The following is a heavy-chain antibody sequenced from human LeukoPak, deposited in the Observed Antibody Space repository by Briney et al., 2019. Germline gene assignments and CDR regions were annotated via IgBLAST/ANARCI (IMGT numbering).Heavy chain of an antibody. D-gene: IGHD1-26*01. CDR2: INPNSGGT. CDR3: ARAFGGSYYLDY. CDR1: GYTFTGYY. Sequence: ASVTVSCKASGYTFTGYYMHWVRQAPGQGLEWMGWINPNSGGTNYAQKFQGRVTMTRDTSISTAYMELSRLRSDDTAVYYCARAFGGSYYLDYWGQGTLVTVSS. V-gene: IGHV1-2*02. J-gene: IGHJ4*02.